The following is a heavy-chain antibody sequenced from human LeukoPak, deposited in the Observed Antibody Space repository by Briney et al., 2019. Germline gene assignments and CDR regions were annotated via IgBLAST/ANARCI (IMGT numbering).Heavy chain of an antibody. CDR1: GGSISNTNW. CDR3: AREGGPYRPLDY. V-gene: IGHV4-4*02. J-gene: IGHJ4*02. CDR2: VNLQVST. Sequence: SETLSLTCGISGGSISNTNWWTWFRQPPGKGLEWIGEVNLQVSTNCNPPLRRRIAISVNNSDNHISLKLSSVTASNTAVYYCAREGGPYRPLDYSGQGTRVTVDS.